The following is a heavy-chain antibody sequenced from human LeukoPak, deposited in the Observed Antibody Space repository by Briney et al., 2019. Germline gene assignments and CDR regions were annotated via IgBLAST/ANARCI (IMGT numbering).Heavy chain of an antibody. CDR3: AKASWVSSTDAVR. J-gene: IGHJ4*02. CDR2: TRGSGEK. D-gene: IGHD3-16*01. CDR1: GLSSSSFA. Sequence: AGSMRLSCAAAGLSSSSFAMSWVRQGPARGLEWVSSTRGSGEKFYADSVKGRFTLSSDRPRNTVYIQLNNVRVEDTAIYYCAKASWVSSTDAVRWGQGTLVTVSS. V-gene: IGHV3-23*01.